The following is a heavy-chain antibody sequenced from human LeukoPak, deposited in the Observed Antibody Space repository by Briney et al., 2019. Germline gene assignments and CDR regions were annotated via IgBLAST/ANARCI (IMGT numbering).Heavy chain of an antibody. CDR2: INSDGSST. CDR3: ARAGLLWFGEFAN. CDR1: GFTFSSYW. V-gene: IGHV3-74*01. J-gene: IGHJ4*02. D-gene: IGHD3-10*01. Sequence: TGGSLRLSCAASGFTFSSYWMHWVRQAPGKGLVWVSRINSDGSSTSYADSVKGRFTISRDNAKNTLYLQMNSLRAEDTAVYYCARAGLLWFGEFANWGQGTLVTVSS.